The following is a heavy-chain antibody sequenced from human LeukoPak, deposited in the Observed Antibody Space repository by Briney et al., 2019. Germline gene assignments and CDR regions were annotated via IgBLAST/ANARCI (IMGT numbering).Heavy chain of an antibody. J-gene: IGHJ4*02. Sequence: GASVKVSCKASGYTFTSYGISWVRQAPGQGLEWMGWISAYNGNTNYAQKLQGRVTITTDTSTSTAYMELRSLRSDDTAVYYCARDSVCSGGSCYSHYFDYWGQGTLVTVSS. CDR3: ARDSVCSGGSCYSHYFDY. V-gene: IGHV1-18*04. CDR2: ISAYNGNT. D-gene: IGHD2-15*01. CDR1: GYTFTSYG.